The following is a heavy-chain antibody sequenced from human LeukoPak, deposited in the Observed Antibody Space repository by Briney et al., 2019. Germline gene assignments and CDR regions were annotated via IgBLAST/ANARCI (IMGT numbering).Heavy chain of an antibody. CDR2: VNSDESST. CDR3: ARGGSVVLDY. D-gene: IGHD3-22*01. Sequence: GGSLRLSCAASGFTFSSYWMHWVRQAPGKGLVWVSRVNSDESSTNYADSVEGRFTISRDNAKNTVYLQVNGLRADDTAVYYCARGGSVVLDYWGQGSLVTVSS. V-gene: IGHV3-74*01. J-gene: IGHJ4*02. CDR1: GFTFSSYW.